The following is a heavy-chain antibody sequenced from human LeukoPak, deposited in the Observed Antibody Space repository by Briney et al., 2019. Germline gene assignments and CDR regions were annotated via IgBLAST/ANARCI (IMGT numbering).Heavy chain of an antibody. D-gene: IGHD3-3*01. Sequence: SETLSLTCAVYGGSFGGYYWSWIRQPPGKGLEWIGEINHSGSTNYNPSLKSRVTISVDTSKNQFSLKLSSVTAADTAVYYCARAGSLGVVIHWGQGTLVTVSS. V-gene: IGHV4-34*01. CDR3: ARAGSLGVVIH. J-gene: IGHJ4*02. CDR1: GGSFGGYY. CDR2: INHSGST.